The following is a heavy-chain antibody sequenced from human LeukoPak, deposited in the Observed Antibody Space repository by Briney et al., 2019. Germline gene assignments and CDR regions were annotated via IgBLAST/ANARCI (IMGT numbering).Heavy chain of an antibody. CDR1: GFTFGNYA. CDR2: ISGTGSST. CDR3: AKASVAIPQYCNS. D-gene: IGHD2-2*02. J-gene: IGHJ5*02. V-gene: IGHV3-23*01. Sequence: GGPLRLSCEASGFTFGNYAMNWVRQAPGKGLEWVSTISGTGSSTYYADSAKGRFTISRDNSKDTLFLQLNSLTAADTAMYFCAKASVAIPQYCNSWGQGTLVTVSS.